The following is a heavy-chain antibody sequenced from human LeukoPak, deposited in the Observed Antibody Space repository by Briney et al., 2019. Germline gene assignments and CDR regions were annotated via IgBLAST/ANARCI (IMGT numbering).Heavy chain of an antibody. CDR3: AKDHGGYGERFDY. Sequence: GGSLRLSCAASGFTFSNYAMTWVRQAPGKGLELVSVISASGRNRDYAGSVKGRFTITRDNAENTLYLQMNSLRAEDTAVYYCAKDHGGYGERFDYWGQGTLVTVSS. D-gene: IGHD3-16*01. V-gene: IGHV3-23*01. CDR2: ISASGRNR. CDR1: GFTFSNYA. J-gene: IGHJ4*02.